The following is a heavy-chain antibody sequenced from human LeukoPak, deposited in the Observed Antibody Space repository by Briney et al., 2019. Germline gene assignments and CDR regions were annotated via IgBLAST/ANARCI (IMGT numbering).Heavy chain of an antibody. CDR1: GFAFSSYS. D-gene: IGHD6-6*01. CDR2: ISSGSTYM. J-gene: IGHJ3*02. CDR3: GRVGGRSKAAKGDAFDI. V-gene: IGHV3-21*01. Sequence: GGSLRLSCAASGFAFSSYSMNWVRQAPGKGLEWVSSISSGSTYMYYADSVKGRFTISRDNAKNSMYLQMNSLRVEDTAVYYCGRVGGRSKAAKGDAFDIWGQGTMVTVSS.